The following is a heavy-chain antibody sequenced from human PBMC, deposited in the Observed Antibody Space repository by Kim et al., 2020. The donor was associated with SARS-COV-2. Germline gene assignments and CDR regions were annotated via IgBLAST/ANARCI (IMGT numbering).Heavy chain of an antibody. CDR3: ARDFSYSSGGWFDP. J-gene: IGHJ5*02. V-gene: IGHV3-33*01. D-gene: IGHD6-19*01. Sequence: GGSLRLSCAASGFTFSSYGMHWVRQAPGKGLEWVAVIWYDGSNKYYADSVKGRFTISRDNSKNTLYLQMNSLRAEDTAVYYCARDFSYSSGGWFDPWGQGTLVTVSS. CDR2: IWYDGSNK. CDR1: GFTFSSYG.